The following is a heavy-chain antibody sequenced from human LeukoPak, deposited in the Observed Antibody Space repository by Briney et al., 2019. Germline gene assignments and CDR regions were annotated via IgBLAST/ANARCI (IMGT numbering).Heavy chain of an antibody. CDR1: GFTVSSNY. D-gene: IGHD2-21*01. Sequence: PGGSLRLSCAASGFTVSSNYMSWVRQAPGKGLEWVSVIYSVGSTFYADSGKGRFTISRDTSKNTLFLEMNSLRVDDTAVYYCARGTVGVGKVDYWGQGTLVTVSS. CDR2: IYSVGST. CDR3: ARGTVGVGKVDY. J-gene: IGHJ4*02. V-gene: IGHV3-53*01.